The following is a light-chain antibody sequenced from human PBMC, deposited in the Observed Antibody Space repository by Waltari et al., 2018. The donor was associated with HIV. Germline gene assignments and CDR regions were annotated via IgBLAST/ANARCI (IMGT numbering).Light chain of an antibody. Sequence: EIVMTQSPATLSVSPGDRATLSCRASHSVSSNLAWYQQKPGQAPRLIMFGASTRATGIPARFSGRGSGTEVTRNISSLQSEDVAMYCWQQYNSWPPAGTFGPGTTVEIK. CDR1: HSVSSN. V-gene: IGKV3-15*01. CDR3: QQYNSWPPAGT. J-gene: IGKJ1*01. CDR2: GAS.